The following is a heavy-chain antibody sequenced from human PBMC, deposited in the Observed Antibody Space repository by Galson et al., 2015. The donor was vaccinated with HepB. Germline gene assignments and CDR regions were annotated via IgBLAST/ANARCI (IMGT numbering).Heavy chain of an antibody. CDR1: GFSLSTPGVG. Sequence: PALVKPTQTLTLTCTFSGFSLSTPGVGVGWIRQPPGEALEWLSIIYWDDDKRYNPSLSNRLTIARDTSKTHVFLTMTNMDPVDTSTYYCAHIMITYNGVNRLDAFDIWGQGTRVTVSS. CDR2: IYWDDDK. V-gene: IGHV2-5*02. CDR3: AHIMITYNGVNRLDAFDI. D-gene: IGHD3-16*01. J-gene: IGHJ3*02.